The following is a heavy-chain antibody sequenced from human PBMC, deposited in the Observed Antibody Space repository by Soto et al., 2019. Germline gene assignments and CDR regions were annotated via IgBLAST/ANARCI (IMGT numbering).Heavy chain of an antibody. D-gene: IGHD5-18*01. CDR1: GFTFSSYG. CDR3: AKDGRDTAMALDY. J-gene: IGHJ4*02. V-gene: IGHV3-30*18. CDR2: ISYDGSNK. Sequence: GGSLRLSCAASGFTFSSYGMHWVRQAPGKGLEWVAVISYDGSNKYYADSVKGRFTISRDNSKNTLYLQMNSLRAEDTAVYYCAKDGRDTAMALDYWGQGTLVTVSS.